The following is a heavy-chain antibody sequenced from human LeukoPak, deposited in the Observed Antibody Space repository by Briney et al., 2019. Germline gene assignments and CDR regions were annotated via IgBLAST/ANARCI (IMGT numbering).Heavy chain of an antibody. CDR1: GFTFSPHS. J-gene: IGHJ4*02. CDR3: ARGRAVAGTGNNYFDY. D-gene: IGHD6-19*01. V-gene: IGHV3-48*02. CDR2: ISSSSSTI. Sequence: GGSLRLSCVASGFTFSPHSMNWVRQAPGKGLEWVSYISSSSSTIYYADSVKGRFTISRDSAKNSLYLQMNSLRDEDTAVYYCARGRAVAGTGNNYFDYWGQGALVTVSS.